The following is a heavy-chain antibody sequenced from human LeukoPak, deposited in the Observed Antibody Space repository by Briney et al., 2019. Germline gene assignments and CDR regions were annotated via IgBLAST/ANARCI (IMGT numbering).Heavy chain of an antibody. Sequence: SETLSLTCAVYGGSFSGYYWSWIRQPPGKGLEWIGEINHSGSTNYNPSLKSRVTISVDTSKNQFSLKLSSVTAAHTAVYYCARGHSFIAVAGTLWFDPWGQGTLVTVSS. CDR2: INHSGST. J-gene: IGHJ5*02. CDR1: GGSFSGYY. V-gene: IGHV4-34*01. D-gene: IGHD6-19*01. CDR3: ARGHSFIAVAGTLWFDP.